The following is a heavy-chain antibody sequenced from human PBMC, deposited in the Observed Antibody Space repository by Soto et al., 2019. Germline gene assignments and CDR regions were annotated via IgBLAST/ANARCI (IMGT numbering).Heavy chain of an antibody. CDR3: ARGNYFAFWSVYPSAMDV. V-gene: IGHV4-61*01. D-gene: IGHD3-3*01. CDR1: GGSVSSGTSY. J-gene: IGHJ6*01. Sequence: SETLSLTCSVSGGSVSSGTSYWTWIRQPPGKGLEWIGYVYNSGSTTYNPSLKSGVTISVDTSKSQFSLKVNSVTAADTAVYFCARGNYFAFWSVYPSAMDVWGQGTTVTVSS. CDR2: VYNSGST.